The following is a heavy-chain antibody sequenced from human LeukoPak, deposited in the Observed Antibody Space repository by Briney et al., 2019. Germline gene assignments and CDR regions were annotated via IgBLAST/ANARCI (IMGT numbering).Heavy chain of an antibody. V-gene: IGHV4-61*02. CDR2: IYTSGST. CDR1: GGSISSGSYY. CDR3: ARKYGPPQGYFDY. D-gene: IGHD2/OR15-2a*01. Sequence: SETLSLTCTVSGGSISSGSYYWSWIRQPAGKGLEWIGRIYTSGSTNYNPSLKSRVTISVDTSKNQFSLKLSSVTAADTAVYYCARKYGPPQGYFDYWGQGTLVTVSS. J-gene: IGHJ4*02.